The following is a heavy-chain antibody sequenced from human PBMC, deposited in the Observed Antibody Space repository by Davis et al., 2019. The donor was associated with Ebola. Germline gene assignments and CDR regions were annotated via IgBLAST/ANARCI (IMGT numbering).Heavy chain of an antibody. V-gene: IGHV3-11*01. CDR3: VSLLH. J-gene: IGHJ4*02. Sequence: GESLKISCAASGFTFSDNYMTWLRQAPGKGLEWVAYISYSGATIYYADSVKGRFTISRDNAKNSLHLQMNSLRVEDTAMYYCVSLLHWGQGARVTVSS. CDR2: ISYSGATI. CDR1: GFTFSDNY.